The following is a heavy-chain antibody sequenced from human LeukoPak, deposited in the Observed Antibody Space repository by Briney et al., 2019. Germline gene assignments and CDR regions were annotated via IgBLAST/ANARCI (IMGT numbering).Heavy chain of an antibody. Sequence: GASVKVSCKASGYTFTSYGISWVRQAPGQGVEWMGWISAYNGNTNYAQKLQGRVTMTTDTSTSTAYMELRSLRSDDTAVYYCARDVSVVAATLVDYWGQGTLVTVSS. CDR3: ARDVSVVAATLVDY. CDR1: GYTFTSYG. D-gene: IGHD2-15*01. CDR2: ISAYNGNT. V-gene: IGHV1-18*01. J-gene: IGHJ4*02.